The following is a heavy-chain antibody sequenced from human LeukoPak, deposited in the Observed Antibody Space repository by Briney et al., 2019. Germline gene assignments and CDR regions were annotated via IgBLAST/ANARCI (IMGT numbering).Heavy chain of an antibody. D-gene: IGHD3-22*01. V-gene: IGHV4-59*11. CDR3: AIGSGFGHYYFYNMDV. J-gene: IGHJ6*03. CDR2: IDYRGNT. CDR1: SGSINSHY. Sequence: SETLSLTCTVSSGSINSHYCNWIRQPPGKGLEWIGYIDYRGNTNYNPSLKSRVTISVDTSKDQSSLKLTSVTSADTGVYFCAIGSGFGHYYFYNMDVWGKGTTVTVSS.